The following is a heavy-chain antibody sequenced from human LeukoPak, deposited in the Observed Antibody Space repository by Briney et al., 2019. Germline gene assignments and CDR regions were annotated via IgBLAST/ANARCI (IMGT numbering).Heavy chain of an antibody. V-gene: IGHV1-8*01. J-gene: IGHJ4*02. CDR3: ARTPTGGDIDY. Sequence: ASVKVSCKASGYTFTSHDINWVRQATGQGLEWMGWMSPKTGKTGYASRFQGRVTMTSNPSISIAYLELSSLRSDDTAVYYCARTPTGGDIDYWGQGTLVTVSS. CDR2: MSPKTGKT. CDR1: GYTFTSHD. D-gene: IGHD2-21*02.